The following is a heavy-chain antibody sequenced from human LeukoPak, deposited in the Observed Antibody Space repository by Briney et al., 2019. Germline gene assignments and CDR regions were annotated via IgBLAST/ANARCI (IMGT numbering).Heavy chain of an antibody. CDR3: ARGFEGPSLDY. CDR1: GFTFSSYA. D-gene: IGHD3-10*01. Sequence: PGGSLRLSCAASGFTFSSYAMHWVRQAPGKGLEWVAVVSYDGSNKYYADSVKGRSTISRDNSKNTLYLQMNSLRAEDTAVYYCARGFEGPSLDYWGQGTLVTVSS. CDR2: VSYDGSNK. V-gene: IGHV3-30-3*01. J-gene: IGHJ4*02.